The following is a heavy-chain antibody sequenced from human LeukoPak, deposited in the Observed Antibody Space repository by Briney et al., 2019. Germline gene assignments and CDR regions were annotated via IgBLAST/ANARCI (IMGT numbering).Heavy chain of an antibody. CDR3: AKDLSAVAGAFDY. CDR2: ISYDGSNK. D-gene: IGHD6-19*01. V-gene: IGHV3-30*18. Sequence: GGSLRLSCAASGFTFSSYGMHWVRQAPGKGLEWVAVISYDGSNKYYADSVKGRFTISRDNSKNTLYLQMNSLRAEDTAVYYCAKDLSAVAGAFDYWGQGTLVTVSS. J-gene: IGHJ4*02. CDR1: GFTFSSYG.